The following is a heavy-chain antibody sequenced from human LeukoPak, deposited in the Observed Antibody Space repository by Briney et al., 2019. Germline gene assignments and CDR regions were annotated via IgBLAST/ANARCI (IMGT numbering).Heavy chain of an antibody. D-gene: IGHD3-3*01. Sequence: RSSETLSLTCTVSGGSISSGGYYWSWIRQPPGKGLEWIGEINHSGSTNYNPSLKSRVTISVDTSKNQFSLKLSSVTAADTAVYYCARGWRRYYFDYWGQGTLVTVSS. CDR2: INHSGST. V-gene: IGHV4-39*07. CDR1: GGSISSGGYY. CDR3: ARGWRRYYFDY. J-gene: IGHJ4*02.